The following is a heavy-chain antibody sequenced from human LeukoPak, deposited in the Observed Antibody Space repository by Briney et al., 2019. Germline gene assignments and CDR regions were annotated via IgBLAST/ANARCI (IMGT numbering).Heavy chain of an antibody. D-gene: IGHD5-12*01. CDR1: GGSISSSSYY. V-gene: IGHV4-39*07. J-gene: IGHJ4*02. Sequence: SETLSLTCTVSGGSISSSSYYWGWIRQPPGKGLEWIGSIYYSGTTNYNPSLKSRVTISVDTSKNQVSLKLSSVTAADTAMYYCARDRSGYDLAYWGQGTLVTVSS. CDR2: IYYSGTT. CDR3: ARDRSGYDLAY.